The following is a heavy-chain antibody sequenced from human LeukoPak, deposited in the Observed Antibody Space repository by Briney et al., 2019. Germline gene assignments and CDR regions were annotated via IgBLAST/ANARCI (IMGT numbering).Heavy chain of an antibody. CDR3: ARGRGAMDPFDY. V-gene: IGHV1-69*05. CDR1: GGTFSSYA. J-gene: IGHJ4*02. Sequence: SVKVSCKASGGTFSSYAISWVRQAPGQGLEWMGGIIPIFGTANYAQKFQGRVTTTTDESTSTAYMELSSLRPEDTAVYYCARGRGAMDPFDYWGQGTLVTVSS. CDR2: IIPIFGTA. D-gene: IGHD5-18*01.